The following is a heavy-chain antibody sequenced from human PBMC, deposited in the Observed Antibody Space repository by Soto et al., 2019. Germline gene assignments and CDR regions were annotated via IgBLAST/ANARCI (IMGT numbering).Heavy chain of an antibody. CDR2: IWYDGSNK. Sequence: QVQLVESGGGVVQPGRSLRISCAASGFTFSSYGMHWVRQAPGKGLEWVAVIWYDGSNKYYADSVKGRFTISRDNSKNTLYLQMNSLRAEDTAVYYCARDRGSSSSYQHWGQGTLVTVSS. CDR3: ARDRGSSSSYQH. CDR1: GFTFSSYG. V-gene: IGHV3-33*01. D-gene: IGHD6-13*01. J-gene: IGHJ1*01.